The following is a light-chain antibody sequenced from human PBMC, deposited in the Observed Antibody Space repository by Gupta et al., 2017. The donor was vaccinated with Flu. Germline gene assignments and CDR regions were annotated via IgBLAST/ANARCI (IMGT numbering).Light chain of an antibody. CDR3: KQDTTPWT. CDR1: QCLSYSDENYY. Sequence: RPSQCLSYSDENYYFSWLQQPPRQSPRRIIWEASHRDCVAAERISGRGAGNDFTIKISREEDDEVGYYYRKQDTTPWTFGQGTKVEIK. CDR2: EAS. V-gene: IGKV2-30*01. J-gene: IGKJ1*01.